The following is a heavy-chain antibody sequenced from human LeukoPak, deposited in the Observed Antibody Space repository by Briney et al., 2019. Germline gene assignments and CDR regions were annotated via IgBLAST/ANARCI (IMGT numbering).Heavy chain of an antibody. D-gene: IGHD6-6*01. V-gene: IGHV4-34*01. CDR3: ARGHEYSSSSRYYYYYMDV. CDR2: INHSGST. J-gene: IGHJ6*03. Sequence: TSSETLSLTCAVYGGSFSGYYWSWIRQPPGKGLEWIGEINHSGSTNYNPSLKSRVTISVDTSKNQFSLKLSSVTAADTAVYYCARGHEYSSSSRYYYYYMDVWGKGTTVTVSS. CDR1: GGSFSGYY.